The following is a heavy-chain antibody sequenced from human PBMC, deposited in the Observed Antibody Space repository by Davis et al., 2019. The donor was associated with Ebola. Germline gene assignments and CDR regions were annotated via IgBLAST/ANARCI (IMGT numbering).Heavy chain of an antibody. Sequence: ASVKVSCKASGYTFTSYYMHWVRQAPGQGLEWMGIINPSGGSTSYAQKFQGRVTMTRDTSTSTVYMELSSLRSEDTAVYYCAREEIVVVVAATKRYYYYGMDVWGQGTTVTVSS. D-gene: IGHD2-15*01. CDR2: INPSGGST. J-gene: IGHJ6*02. CDR1: GYTFTSYY. CDR3: AREEIVVVVAATKRYYYYGMDV. V-gene: IGHV1-46*01.